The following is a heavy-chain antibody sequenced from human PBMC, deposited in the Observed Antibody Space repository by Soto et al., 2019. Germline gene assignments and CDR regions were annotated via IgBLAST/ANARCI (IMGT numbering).Heavy chain of an antibody. CDR1: DDSISSGRYY. V-gene: IGHV4-39*01. D-gene: IGHD6-19*01. CDR3: ARLKGYSSGWYPLIYYDY. CDR2: IYYSGST. Sequence: SETPSLTPNVSDDSISSGRYYWGWGRQPPGKTLELIGTIYYSGSTYYNSSLKSRVTISVDTSKKWFSVKLSSVTAADTAVYYCARLKGYSSGWYPLIYYDYWGQGTLVTVSS. J-gene: IGHJ4*02.